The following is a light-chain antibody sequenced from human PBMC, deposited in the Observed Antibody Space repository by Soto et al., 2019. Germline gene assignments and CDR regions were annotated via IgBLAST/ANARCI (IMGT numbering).Light chain of an antibody. CDR2: TTS. CDR3: QQANSFPLT. Sequence: DIQMTQSPSSVSASVGDRVTITCRARQGINNWLAWYQQKPGKAPKLLIYTTSSFQTGVPSRFSGIGSGTEFTLSISNLQPEDFAPYSWQQANSFPLTFGGGTKVEIK. J-gene: IGKJ4*01. V-gene: IGKV1D-12*01. CDR1: QGINNW.